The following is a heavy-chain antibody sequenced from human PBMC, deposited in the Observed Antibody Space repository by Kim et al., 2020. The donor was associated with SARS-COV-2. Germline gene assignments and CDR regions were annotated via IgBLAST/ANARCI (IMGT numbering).Heavy chain of an antibody. CDR3: ARGGYYGSGSYTDAFDI. D-gene: IGHD3-10*01. CDR1: GFTVSSNY. V-gene: IGHV3-66*01. J-gene: IGHJ3*02. Sequence: GGSLRLSCAASGFTVSSNYMSWVRQAPGKGLEWVSVIYSGGSTYYADSVKGRFTISRDNSKNTLYLQMNSLRAEDTAVYYCARGGYYGSGSYTDAFDIWGQGTMVTVSS. CDR2: IYSGGST.